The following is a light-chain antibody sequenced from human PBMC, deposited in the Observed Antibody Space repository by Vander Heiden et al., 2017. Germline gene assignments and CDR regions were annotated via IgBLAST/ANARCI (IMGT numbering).Light chain of an antibody. J-gene: IGKJ1*01. V-gene: IGKV3-20*01. CDR2: GAS. Sequence: EIVLTQSPGTLSLSPGERATLSCRASQSVSSSYLAWHQQKRGHAPRLLIYGASSRATGTPDRFSGSGSGTDFTLISSRLAPEDFAVYYSQQDGSSPKTFGQGTKVEIK. CDR3: QQDGSSPKT. CDR1: QSVSSSY.